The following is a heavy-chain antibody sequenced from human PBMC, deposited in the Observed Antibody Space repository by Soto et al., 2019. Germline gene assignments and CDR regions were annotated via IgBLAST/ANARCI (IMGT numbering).Heavy chain of an antibody. CDR2: IYHDGSA. D-gene: IGHD2-15*01. CDR3: ARTATWFQH. CDR1: GGSISSNHW. Sequence: QVQLQESGPGLVKPSGTLSLTCAVSGGSISSNHWWSWVGQPPGKGLEWIGEIYHDGSANYNSSLKSRVTISVDKSNNQFSLELTSVTAADTAVYYCARTATWFQHWGQGTLVTVSS. V-gene: IGHV4-4*02. J-gene: IGHJ1*01.